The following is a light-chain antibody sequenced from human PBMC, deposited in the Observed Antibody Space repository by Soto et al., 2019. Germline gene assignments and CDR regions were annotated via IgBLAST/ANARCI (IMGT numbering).Light chain of an antibody. CDR1: QSVLYSSNNKNY. CDR2: WAS. J-gene: IGKJ2*01. CDR3: QQYYGTPYT. Sequence: DIVMTQSPDSLAVSLGERATINCKSSQSVLYSSNNKNYLAWYQQKPGQPPKLLIYWASTRESGVPDRFSGSGSGTDFTLTISSLQAEDVAVYYCQQYYGTPYTFGQGTKLELK. V-gene: IGKV4-1*01.